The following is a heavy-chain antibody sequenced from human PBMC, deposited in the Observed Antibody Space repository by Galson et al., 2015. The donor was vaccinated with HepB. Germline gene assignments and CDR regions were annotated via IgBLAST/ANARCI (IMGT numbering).Heavy chain of an antibody. Sequence: SLRLSCAASGFTFSSYAMSWVRQAPGKGLEWVSAISGSGGSTYYADSVKGRFTISRDNSKDTLYLQMDSLRAEDTAVYYCAKGAVGGYSNTWYLFYWGQGTLVTVSS. V-gene: IGHV3-23*01. CDR3: AKGAVGGYSNTWYLFY. CDR2: ISGSGGST. CDR1: GFTFSSYA. J-gene: IGHJ4*02. D-gene: IGHD6-13*01.